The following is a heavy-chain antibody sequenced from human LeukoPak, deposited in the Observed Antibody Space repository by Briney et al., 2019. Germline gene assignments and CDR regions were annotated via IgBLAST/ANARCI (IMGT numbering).Heavy chain of an antibody. D-gene: IGHD5-24*01. CDR3: ARGREGFFDY. CDR1: GFTFSTSW. CDR2: INGDGGRT. J-gene: IGHJ4*01. V-gene: IGHV3-74*01. Sequence: QPGGSLRLSCAASGFTFSTSWMHWVRQAPGKGLVWVSQINGDGGRTRFADSVKGRLTISRDNAKNTVYLQMNSLRTDDTAMYYCARGREGFFDYWGHGTQVTVSS.